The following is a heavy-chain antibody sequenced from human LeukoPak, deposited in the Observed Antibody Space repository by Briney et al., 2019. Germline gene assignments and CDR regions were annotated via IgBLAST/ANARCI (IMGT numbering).Heavy chain of an antibody. CDR1: GFTFDDYA. CDR2: ISWNSGSI. CDR3: AKGKGYDFWSGYYGMDV. D-gene: IGHD3-3*01. J-gene: IGHJ6*02. V-gene: IGHV3-9*01. Sequence: GGSLRLSCAASGFTFDDYAMRWVRQAPGKGLEWVSGISWNSGSIGYADSVKGRFTISRDNAKNSLYLQMNSLRAEDTALYYCAKGKGYDFWSGYYGMDVWGQGTTVTVSS.